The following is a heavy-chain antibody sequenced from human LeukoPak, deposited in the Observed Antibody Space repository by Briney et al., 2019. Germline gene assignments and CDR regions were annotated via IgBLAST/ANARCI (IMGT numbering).Heavy chain of an antibody. CDR1: GGSISSSTYY. CDR3: ASAVNNWFDP. D-gene: IGHD4-17*01. J-gene: IGHJ5*02. CDR2: IYYSGTT. V-gene: IGHV4-39*01. Sequence: TSETLSLTCTVSGGSISSSTYYWGWIRQPPGKGLEWIGSIYYSGTTYYNPSLKSRVTISIDTSKNQFSLELSSVTAADTAVYYCASAVNNWFDPWGQGTLVTVSS.